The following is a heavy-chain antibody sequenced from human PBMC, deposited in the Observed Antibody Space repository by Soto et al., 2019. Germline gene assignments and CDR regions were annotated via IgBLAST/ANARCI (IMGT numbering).Heavy chain of an antibody. J-gene: IGHJ4*02. CDR2: VYYSGST. CDR1: GGSVSSTSYY. CDR3: ARIPYCTSTTCYFANY. D-gene: IGHD2-2*01. V-gene: IGHV4-39*01. Sequence: QLRLQESGPGLVKLSETLSLTCTVSGGSVSSTSYYWGWIRQPPGEGLEWIASVYYSGSTYYNPFLKSRVTISVDTSKNEFSLKLRSVTAADTAVYFCARIPYCTSTTCYFANYWGQGTLVTVSS.